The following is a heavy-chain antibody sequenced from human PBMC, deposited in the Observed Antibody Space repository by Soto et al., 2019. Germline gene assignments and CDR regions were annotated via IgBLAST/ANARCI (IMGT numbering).Heavy chain of an antibody. Sequence: QVQLVQSGAEVKKPGSSVKVSCKASGGTFSSYAISWVRQAPGQGLEWMGGISPIFGTANYAQKFQGRVPITADEHKSTAHMELSRLRSEDTAVYYCASRTPYVPYYYYGMDVWGQGTTVTVSS. CDR2: ISPIFGTA. J-gene: IGHJ6*02. CDR3: ASRTPYVPYYYYGMDV. CDR1: GGTFSSYA. V-gene: IGHV1-69*12. D-gene: IGHD3-16*01.